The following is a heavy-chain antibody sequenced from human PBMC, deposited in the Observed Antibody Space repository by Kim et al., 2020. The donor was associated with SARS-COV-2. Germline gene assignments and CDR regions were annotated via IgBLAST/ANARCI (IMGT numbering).Heavy chain of an antibody. CDR3: ANSMVTFDY. Sequence: GRTYYADSVKSRFTNSRDYSKNTLYLQMNSRRAEDTAVYYCANSMVTFDYWGQGTLVTVSS. J-gene: IGHJ4*02. CDR2: GRT. D-gene: IGHD3-10*01. V-gene: IGHV3-23*01.